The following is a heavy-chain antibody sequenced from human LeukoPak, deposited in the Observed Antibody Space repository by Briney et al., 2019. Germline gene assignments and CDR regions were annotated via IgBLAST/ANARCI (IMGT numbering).Heavy chain of an antibody. Sequence: GGSLRLSCAASGFTFSNYGMSWVRQAPGKGLEWVSSISSSSSYIYYADSVKGLFTISRDNAKNSLYLQMNSLRAEDTAVYYCAKGGAYQLPPFDYWGQGTLVTVSS. CDR3: AKGGAYQLPPFDY. D-gene: IGHD2-2*01. V-gene: IGHV3-21*01. CDR2: ISSSSSYI. CDR1: GFTFSNYG. J-gene: IGHJ4*02.